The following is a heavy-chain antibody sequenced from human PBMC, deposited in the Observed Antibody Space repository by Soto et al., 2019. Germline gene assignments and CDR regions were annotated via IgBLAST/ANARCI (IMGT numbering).Heavy chain of an antibody. V-gene: IGHV1-46*01. CDR3: ARVSAAEQLVLGVDV. CDR2: INPSGGST. Sequence: QVQLVPSGAEVKKPGASVKVSCKASGYTFTSYYMHWVRQAPGQGLEWMGIINPSGGSTSYAQKFQGRVTMTRDTSTSKVYMELSSLRSEDTAVYYCARVSAAEQLVLGVDVWGQGTTVTVSS. J-gene: IGHJ6*02. CDR1: GYTFTSYY. D-gene: IGHD6-13*01.